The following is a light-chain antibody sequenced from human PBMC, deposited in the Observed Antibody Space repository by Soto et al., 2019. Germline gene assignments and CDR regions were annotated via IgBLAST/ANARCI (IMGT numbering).Light chain of an antibody. Sequence: QSALTQPASVSGSPRQSITISCTGASSDVGGYNYVSWYQQHPGKAPKLMIYDVSHRPSGVSNRFSGSKSGNTASLTISGLQAEDEDDYYCSSYTSTSTRVLFGGGTKLTVL. CDR2: DVS. CDR1: SSDVGGYNY. V-gene: IGLV2-14*03. J-gene: IGLJ2*01. CDR3: SSYTSTSTRVL.